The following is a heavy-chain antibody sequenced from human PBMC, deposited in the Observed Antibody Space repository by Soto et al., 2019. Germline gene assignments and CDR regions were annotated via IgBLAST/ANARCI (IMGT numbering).Heavy chain of an antibody. V-gene: IGHV3-13*01. CDR2: IGTAGDT. CDR1: GFTFSSYD. D-gene: IGHD3-3*01. CDR3: ARGGYYNFWSGYYTPTLDY. Sequence: GGSLRLSCAASGFTFSSYDMHWVRQATGKGLEWVSAIGTAGDTYYPGSVKGRFTISRENAKNSLYLQMNSLRAGDTAVYYCARGGYYNFWSGYYTPTLDYWGQGTLVTVSS. J-gene: IGHJ4*02.